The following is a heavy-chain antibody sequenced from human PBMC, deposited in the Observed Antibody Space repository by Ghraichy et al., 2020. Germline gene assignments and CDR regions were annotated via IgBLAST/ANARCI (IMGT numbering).Heavy chain of an antibody. CDR1: GYTFTAYY. Sequence: ASVKVSCKASGYTFTAYYIHWFRQAPGQGLEWMGWINPNIGATNSAQKFQGRVTMTRDTSMNTAYMELRWLTSDDTAVYYCARDVKMTTVTTRGLYGMDVGGQGTTVIVSS. CDR3: ARDVKMTTVTTRGLYGMDV. D-gene: IGHD4-17*01. V-gene: IGHV1-2*02. J-gene: IGHJ6*02. CDR2: INPNIGAT.